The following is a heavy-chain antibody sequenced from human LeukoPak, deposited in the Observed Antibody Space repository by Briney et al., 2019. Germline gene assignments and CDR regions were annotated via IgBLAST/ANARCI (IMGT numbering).Heavy chain of an antibody. D-gene: IGHD6-19*01. V-gene: IGHV6-1*01. J-gene: IGHJ4*02. Sequence: SQTLSLTCAISGDSVSTNSGAWNWIRQSPSRGLEWLGRTFYRSKWYSDYAESVKSRITFNADTSKNQVSLHLSSVTPEDTAVYYCARDGFPQYSSGWYYFDYWGQETLVTVSS. CDR2: TFYRSKWYS. CDR1: GDSVSTNSGA. CDR3: ARDGFPQYSSGWYYFDY.